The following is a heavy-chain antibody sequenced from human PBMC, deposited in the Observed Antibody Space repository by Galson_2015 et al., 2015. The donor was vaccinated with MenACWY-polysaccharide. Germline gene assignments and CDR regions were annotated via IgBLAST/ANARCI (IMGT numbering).Heavy chain of an antibody. J-gene: IGHJ4*02. CDR1: EFTFSNFW. Sequence: SLRLSCAASEFTFSNFWMSWVRQAPGKGLEWVANIKQDGGEKYYVDSVKGRFTISRDNAKNSLYLQMNSLRAEDTAIYYCARVRVIRVSSYFDYWVQGSLVTVSS. D-gene: IGHD3-3*01. V-gene: IGHV3-7*01. CDR2: IKQDGGEK. CDR3: ARVRVIRVSSYFDY.